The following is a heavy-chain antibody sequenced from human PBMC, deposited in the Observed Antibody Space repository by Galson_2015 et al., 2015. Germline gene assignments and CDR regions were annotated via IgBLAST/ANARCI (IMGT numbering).Heavy chain of an antibody. Sequence: SLRLSCAASGFTFSSYSMNWVRQAPGKGLEWVSSISSSSSYMYYADSVKGRFTISRDNAKNSLYLQMNSLSAEDTAVYYCARGDSSNGEVGCFDLWGRGTLVTVSS. CDR3: ARGDSSNGEVGCFDL. CDR2: ISSSSSYM. V-gene: IGHV3-21*01. D-gene: IGHD6-13*01. J-gene: IGHJ2*01. CDR1: GFTFSSYS.